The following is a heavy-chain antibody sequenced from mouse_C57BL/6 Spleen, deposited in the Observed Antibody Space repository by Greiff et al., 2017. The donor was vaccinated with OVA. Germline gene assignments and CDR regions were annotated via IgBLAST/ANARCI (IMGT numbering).Heavy chain of an antibody. V-gene: IGHV2-6-1*01. CDR3: ARHGYDYDDGYYAMDY. J-gene: IGHJ4*01. Sequence: VKLQESGPGLVAPSQSLSITCTVSGFSLTSYGVHWVRQPPGKGLEWLVVIWSDGSTTYNSAHKSSLSISKDNSKSQVFLKMNSLQTDDTAMYYCARHGYDYDDGYYAMDYWGQGTSVTVSS. D-gene: IGHD2-4*01. CDR2: IWSDGST. CDR1: GFSLTSYG.